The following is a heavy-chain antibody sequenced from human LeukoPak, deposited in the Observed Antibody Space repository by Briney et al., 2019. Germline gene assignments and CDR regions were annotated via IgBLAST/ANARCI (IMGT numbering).Heavy chain of an antibody. V-gene: IGHV3-53*01. D-gene: IGHD3-9*01. CDR2: IYSGGST. CDR3: ARLHYDVLTGPFDY. J-gene: IGHJ4*02. Sequence: GGSLRLSCAASGFTVSSNYMSWVRQAPGKGLEWVSIIYSGGSTYYADSVKGRFTISRENSKNTLWLQMNSLRAEDTAVYYCARLHYDVLTGPFDYWGQGTLVTVSS. CDR1: GFTVSSNY.